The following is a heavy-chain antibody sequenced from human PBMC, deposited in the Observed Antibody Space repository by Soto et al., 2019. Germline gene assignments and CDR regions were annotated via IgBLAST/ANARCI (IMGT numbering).Heavy chain of an antibody. J-gene: IGHJ4*01. Sequence: SETLSLTCTVSGASISSAYYYWSWIRQPPGKGLEWIGYFHSSGATYKDPSLKSRVTISVDTSKNQISLKLDSVTAADTAIYYCASIWFGDFDYWGHGTLVTVSS. D-gene: IGHD3-10*01. CDR3: ASIWFGDFDY. CDR2: FHSSGAT. CDR1: GASISSAYYY. V-gene: IGHV4-30-4*01.